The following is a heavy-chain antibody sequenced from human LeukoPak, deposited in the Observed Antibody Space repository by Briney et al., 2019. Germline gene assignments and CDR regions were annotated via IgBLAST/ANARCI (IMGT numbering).Heavy chain of an antibody. D-gene: IGHD3-10*01. Sequence: GASVKVSCKASGYTFTSYYMHWVRQAPGQGLEWMGIINPSGGSTGYAQKFQGRVTMTEDTSTDTAYMELSSLRSEDTAVYYCATVRGDGSGRPDAFDIWGQGTMVTVSS. J-gene: IGHJ3*02. V-gene: IGHV1-46*01. CDR1: GYTFTSYY. CDR3: ATVRGDGSGRPDAFDI. CDR2: INPSGGST.